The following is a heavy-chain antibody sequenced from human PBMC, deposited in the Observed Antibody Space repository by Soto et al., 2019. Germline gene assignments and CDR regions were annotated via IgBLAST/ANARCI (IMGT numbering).Heavy chain of an antibody. Sequence: QVQLVESGGGVVQLGRSLRLSCAASGFTFSSYGMHWVRQAPGKGLEWVAVISYDGSNKYYADSVKGRFTISRDNSKNTLYLQMNSLRAEDTAVYYRAQEGDYLYALDYWGQGTLVTLSS. CDR2: ISYDGSNK. J-gene: IGHJ4*02. CDR3: AQEGDYLYALDY. CDR1: GFTFSSYG. V-gene: IGHV3-30*18. D-gene: IGHD4-17*01.